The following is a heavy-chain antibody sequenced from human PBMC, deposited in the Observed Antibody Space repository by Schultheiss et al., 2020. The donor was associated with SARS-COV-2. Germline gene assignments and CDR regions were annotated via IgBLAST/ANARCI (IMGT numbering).Heavy chain of an antibody. Sequence: SQTLSLTCTVSGGSISSYYWSWIRQPPGKGLEWIGEINHSGSTNYNPSLKSRVTISVDTSKNQFSLKLSSVTAADTAMYYCARDHPTYYYGSGSYGWYYYYGMDVWGQGTTVTVSS. V-gene: IGHV4-34*01. CDR3: ARDHPTYYYGSGSYGWYYYYGMDV. D-gene: IGHD3-10*01. CDR1: GGSISSYY. CDR2: INHSGST. J-gene: IGHJ6*02.